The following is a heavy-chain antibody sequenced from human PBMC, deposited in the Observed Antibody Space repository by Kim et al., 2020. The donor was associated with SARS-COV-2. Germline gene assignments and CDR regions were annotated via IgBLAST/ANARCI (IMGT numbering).Heavy chain of an antibody. Sequence: ASVKVSCKASGYTFTSYAMNWVRQAPGQGLEWMGWINTNTGNPTYAQGFTGRFVFSLDTSVSTAYLQISSLKAEDTAVYYCARGKARYYYDSSGPHSVWFDPWGQGTLVTVSS. CDR3: ARGKARYYYDSSGPHSVWFDP. CDR1: GYTFTSYA. V-gene: IGHV7-4-1*02. D-gene: IGHD3-22*01. J-gene: IGHJ5*02. CDR2: INTNTGNP.